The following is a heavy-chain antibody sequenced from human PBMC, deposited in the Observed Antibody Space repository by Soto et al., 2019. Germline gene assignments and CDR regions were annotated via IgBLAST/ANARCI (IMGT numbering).Heavy chain of an antibody. J-gene: IGHJ6*03. CDR2: ISAFNGNT. CDR3: ARWAPIFLEWLPDSWDKYYMDV. CDR1: GYSFTNNG. Sequence: ASAELSSKASGYSFTNNGVSWARQAQGQGLEWMGWISAFNGNTHYAQNLQGRVTMTTDASTSTAYMELRSLRSDDTAVYYCARWAPIFLEWLPDSWDKYYMDVWGKGTTVTVSS. V-gene: IGHV1-18*01. D-gene: IGHD3-3*01.